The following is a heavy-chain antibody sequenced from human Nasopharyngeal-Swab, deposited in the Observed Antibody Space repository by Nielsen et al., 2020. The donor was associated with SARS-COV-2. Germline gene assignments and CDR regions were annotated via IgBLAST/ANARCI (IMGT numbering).Heavy chain of an antibody. V-gene: IGHV4-34*01. Sequence: WIRQPPGKGLEWIGEIDHSGNTNYNPSLKSRVTVSADTSKNQFSLKMTSLTAADMGLYYCARGEGDSARSPVMYWGRGTRVTVSS. CDR2: IDHSGNT. CDR3: ARGEGDSARSPVMY. D-gene: IGHD2-21*01. J-gene: IGHJ4*02.